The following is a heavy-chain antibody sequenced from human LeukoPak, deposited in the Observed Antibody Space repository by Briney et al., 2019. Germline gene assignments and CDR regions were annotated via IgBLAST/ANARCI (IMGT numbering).Heavy chain of an antibody. CDR2: INSDGSST. CDR1: GFTFRSYW. CDR3: ARDMIRGVITLDY. J-gene: IGHJ4*02. V-gene: IGHV3-74*01. D-gene: IGHD3-10*01. Sequence: GGSLRLSCAASGFTFRSYWMHWVRQAPGKGLVWVSRINSDGSSTSYADSVRGRFTISRDNAKNTLYLQMNSLRAEDTAVYYCARDMIRGVITLDYWGQGPLVTVSS.